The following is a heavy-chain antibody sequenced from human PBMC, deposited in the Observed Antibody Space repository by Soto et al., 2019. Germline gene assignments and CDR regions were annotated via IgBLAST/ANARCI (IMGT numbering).Heavy chain of an antibody. CDR3: AKDRPRLTQNCVDVY. CDR2: ISAYSDYT. J-gene: IGHJ4*02. V-gene: IGHV1-18*01. Sequence: QIQLVQSGAEVKKPGASVKVSCKASGYTFTDHGISWVRQAPGQGLEWMGWISAYSDYTAYAQKFQGRFTMTTDKYTNTAYMELRSLRSDDTAVYYCAKDRPRLTQNCVDVYWGQGTLVTVSS. D-gene: IGHD2-21*01. CDR1: GYTFTDHG.